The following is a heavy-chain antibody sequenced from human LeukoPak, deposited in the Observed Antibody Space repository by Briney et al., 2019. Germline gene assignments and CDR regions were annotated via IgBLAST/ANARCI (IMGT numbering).Heavy chain of an antibody. D-gene: IGHD6-19*01. V-gene: IGHV3-23*01. CDR1: GFTFTIYA. CDR3: AKVGKPWRDRYLAF. Sequence: GGSLRLSCAASGFTFTIYAMTWVRQAPGKGLEWVSGIYRSGHTTYYADSVKGRFTISRDNSKKTLYLPMSRLRLGDPAVYYCAKVGKPWRDRYLAFWGQGALV. CDR2: IYRSGHTT. J-gene: IGHJ4*02.